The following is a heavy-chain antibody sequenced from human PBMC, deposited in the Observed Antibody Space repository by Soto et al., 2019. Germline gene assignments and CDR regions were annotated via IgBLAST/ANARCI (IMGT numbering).Heavy chain of an antibody. Sequence: GASVKVSCKASGYTFTSYGISWVRQAPGQGLEWMGWISAYNGNTNYAQKLQGRVTMTTDTSTSTAYMELRSLRSDDTAVYYCARLDIAAAGRDYYYYGMDVWGQGTTVTVSS. D-gene: IGHD6-13*01. CDR1: GYTFTSYG. J-gene: IGHJ6*02. V-gene: IGHV1-18*01. CDR2: ISAYNGNT. CDR3: ARLDIAAAGRDYYYYGMDV.